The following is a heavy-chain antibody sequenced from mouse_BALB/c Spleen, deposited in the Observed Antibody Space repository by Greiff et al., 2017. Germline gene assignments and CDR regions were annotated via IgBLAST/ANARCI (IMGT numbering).Heavy chain of an antibody. D-gene: IGHD2-2*01. CDR3: ARREGYGYAYAMYY. Sequence: EVHLVESGGGLVQPGGSRKLSCAASGFTFSSFGMHWVRQAPEKGLEWVAYISSGSSTIYYADTVKGRFTISRDNPKNTLFLQMTSLRSEDTAMYYCARREGYGYAYAMYYWGQGTSVTVSS. J-gene: IGHJ4*01. CDR1: GFTFSSFG. CDR2: ISSGSSTI. V-gene: IGHV5-17*02.